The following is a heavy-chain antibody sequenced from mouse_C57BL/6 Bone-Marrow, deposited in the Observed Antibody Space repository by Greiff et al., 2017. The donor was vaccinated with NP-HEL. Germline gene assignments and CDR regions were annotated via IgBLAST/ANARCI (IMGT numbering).Heavy chain of an antibody. CDR2: IYPRSGNT. CDR1: GYTFTSYG. V-gene: IGHV1-81*01. Sequence: VKLMESGAELARPGASVKLSCKASGYTFTSYGISWVKQRTGQGLEWIGEIYPRSGNTYYNEKFKGKATLTADKSSSTAYMELRSLTSEDSAVYFCARDYYGSSLFAYWGQGTLVTVSA. J-gene: IGHJ3*01. D-gene: IGHD1-1*01. CDR3: ARDYYGSSLFAY.